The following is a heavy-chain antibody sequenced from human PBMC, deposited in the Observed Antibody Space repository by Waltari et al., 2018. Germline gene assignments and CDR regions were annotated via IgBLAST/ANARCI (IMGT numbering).Heavy chain of an antibody. Sequence: QVQLVQSGAEVKKPGASVKVSCKASGYTFTNSVTSCVRQAPGQGLEWMGWISGYNGNTKYAQKLQGRVTMTTDTSTSTAYMELRSLTSDDTAVYYCAREWVRSGSPDYWGQGTLVTVSS. J-gene: IGHJ4*02. CDR1: GYTFTNSV. D-gene: IGHD3-3*01. CDR3: AREWVRSGSPDY. V-gene: IGHV1-18*01. CDR2: ISGYNGNT.